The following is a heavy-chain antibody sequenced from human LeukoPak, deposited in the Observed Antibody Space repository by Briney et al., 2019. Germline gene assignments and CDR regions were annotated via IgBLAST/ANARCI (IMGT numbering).Heavy chain of an antibody. J-gene: IGHJ5*02. D-gene: IGHD3-22*01. CDR2: MNPNSGNT. CDR3: ARGSPTYYYDTSGYYRNWFDP. CDR1: GYTFTSYD. Sequence: ASVTVSCKASGYTFTSYDINWVRQATGQGLEWMGWMNPNSGNTGYAQKFQGRVTMTRNTSISTAYMDLSSLRSEDTAVYYCARGSPTYYYDTSGYYRNWFDPWGQGTLVTVSS. V-gene: IGHV1-8*01.